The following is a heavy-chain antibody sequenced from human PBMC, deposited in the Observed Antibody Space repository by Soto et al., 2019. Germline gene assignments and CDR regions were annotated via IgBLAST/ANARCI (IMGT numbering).Heavy chain of an antibody. CDR1: GYTLTELS. V-gene: IGHV1-24*01. D-gene: IGHD1-1*01. Sequence: QVQLVQSGAEVKKTGASVKVCCKVSGYTLTELSMHWVRQAPGKGLEWMGGFEPEDGETIYAQKFQGRVTMTEDTSTYTAYMELSSLRSEETAMYYWATVADDWNAGGLDYGGQGTLVTVSS. CDR3: ATVADDWNAGGLDY. J-gene: IGHJ4*02. CDR2: FEPEDGET.